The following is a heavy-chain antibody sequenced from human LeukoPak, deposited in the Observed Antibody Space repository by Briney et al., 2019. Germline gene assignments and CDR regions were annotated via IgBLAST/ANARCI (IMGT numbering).Heavy chain of an antibody. Sequence: GGSLRLSCAASGFTFSSYAMSWVRQAPGKGLEWVSVISDSGGSTLYADSVKGRFTISRDNSKNTLYLQMNSLRAEDTAVYYCATGHIVVVPSTRYFDYWGQGTLVTVSS. CDR1: GFTFSSYA. V-gene: IGHV3-23*01. CDR3: ATGHIVVVPSTRYFDY. D-gene: IGHD2-2*01. J-gene: IGHJ4*02. CDR2: ISDSGGST.